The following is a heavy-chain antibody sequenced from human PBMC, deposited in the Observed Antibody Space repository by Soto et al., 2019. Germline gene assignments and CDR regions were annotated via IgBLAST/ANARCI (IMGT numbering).Heavy chain of an antibody. CDR1: GFTFSNYS. D-gene: IGHD4-17*01. CDR3: AKDQTVTKRYFDY. V-gene: IGHV3-23*01. Sequence: PGGSLRLSCAASGFTFSNYSMGWVRQAPGKGPEWVSSISGGGGTTYYADSVKGRFTISRDNSKNTLYLQMNSLRAEDTAVYHCAKDQTVTKRYFDYWGQGTLVTVSS. CDR2: ISGGGGTT. J-gene: IGHJ4*02.